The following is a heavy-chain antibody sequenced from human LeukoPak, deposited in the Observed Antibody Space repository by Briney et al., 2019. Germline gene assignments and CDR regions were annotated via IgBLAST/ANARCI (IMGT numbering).Heavy chain of an antibody. V-gene: IGHV1-24*01. CDR1: GYTLTELS. D-gene: IGHD3-22*01. J-gene: IGHJ5*02. CDR3: ATSHNLYDSSGYYWFDP. Sequence: GASVKVSCKVSGYTLTELSMHWVRQAPGKGLEWMGGFDPEDGETIYAQKFQGRVTMTEDTSTGTAYMELSSLRSEDTAVYYCATSHNLYDSSGYYWFDPWGQGTLVTVSS. CDR2: FDPEDGET.